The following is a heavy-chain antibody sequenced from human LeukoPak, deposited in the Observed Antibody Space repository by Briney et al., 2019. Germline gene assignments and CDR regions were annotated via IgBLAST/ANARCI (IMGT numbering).Heavy chain of an antibody. J-gene: IGHJ1*01. V-gene: IGHV4-59*12. CDR1: GGSISSYY. CDR2: IYYSGST. Sequence: SETLSLTCTVSGGSISSYYWSWIRQPPGKGLEWIGYIYYSGSTNYNPSLKSRVTISVDTSKNQFSLKLSSVTAADTAVYYCARDAVTRKYFQYWGQGTLVTVSS. CDR3: ARDAVTRKYFQY.